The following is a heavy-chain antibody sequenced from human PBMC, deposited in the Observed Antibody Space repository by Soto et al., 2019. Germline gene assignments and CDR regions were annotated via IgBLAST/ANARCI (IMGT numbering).Heavy chain of an antibody. V-gene: IGHV3-74*01. J-gene: IGHJ6*03. CDR1: GFTFRSYL. Sequence: GGSLRLSCAAPGFTFRSYLMHWVRPAPGEGGIWVSRINSDGSSTSYADSVKGRFSISRDNAKNTLYLQMNSLRAEDTAVYYCARVRVVSSATGGYYYYMDVWGKGTTVTVSS. CDR3: ARVRVVSSATGGYYYYMDV. CDR2: INSDGSST. D-gene: IGHD2-2*01.